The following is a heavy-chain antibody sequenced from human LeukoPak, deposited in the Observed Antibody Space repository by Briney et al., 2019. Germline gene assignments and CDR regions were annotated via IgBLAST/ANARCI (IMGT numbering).Heavy chain of an antibody. CDR3: ARYRTMITFGGAFDY. CDR2: INPNSGGT. J-gene: IGHJ4*02. CDR1: GYTFTGYY. V-gene: IGHV1-2*02. Sequence: GASVKVSCKASGYTFTGYYMHWVRQAPGQGLEWMGWINPNSGGTNYAQKFQGRVTMTRDTSISTAYMELSRLRSDDTAVYYCARYRTMITFGGAFDYWGQGTLVTVSS. D-gene: IGHD3-16*01.